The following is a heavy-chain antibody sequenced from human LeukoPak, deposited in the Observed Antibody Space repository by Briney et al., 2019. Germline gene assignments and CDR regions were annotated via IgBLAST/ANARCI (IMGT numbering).Heavy chain of an antibody. J-gene: IGHJ5*02. CDR1: GYTLTSYY. CDR3: ARDLINYYDSSGYGWFDP. V-gene: IGHV1-46*03. Sequence: ASVKVSCKASGYTLTSYYMHWVRQAPGQGLEWMGVINPSGGSTSYAQKFQGRVTMTRDTSTSTVYMELSSLRSEDTAVYYCARDLINYYDSSGYGWFDPWGQGTLVTVSS. CDR2: INPSGGST. D-gene: IGHD3-22*01.